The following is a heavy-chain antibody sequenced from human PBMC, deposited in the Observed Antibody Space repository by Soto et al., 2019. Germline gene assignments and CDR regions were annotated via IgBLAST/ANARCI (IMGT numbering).Heavy chain of an antibody. V-gene: IGHV3-20*04. J-gene: IGHJ1*01. CDR1: GFTFDDYG. D-gene: IGHD2-15*01. CDR2: INWNGGGT. CDR3: ARSGSGGYPYFQH. Sequence: GGSLRLSCAASGFTFDDYGISWVRQAPGKGLEWVSGINWNGGGTGYADSVKGRFTISRDNAKNSLYLQMNSLRAEDTALYYCARSGSGGYPYFQHWGQGTLVTVS.